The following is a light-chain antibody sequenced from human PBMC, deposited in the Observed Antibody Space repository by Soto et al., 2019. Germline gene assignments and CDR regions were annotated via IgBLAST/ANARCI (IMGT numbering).Light chain of an antibody. CDR2: GAS. CDR3: QQYGTAPIT. V-gene: IGKV3-20*01. CDR1: QSVSNNY. Sequence: EIVLTQSPGTLSLSPGERAPLSCRASQSVSNNYLAWYQQKPGQAPRLLIYGASSRATGIPDRFSGSASGTDFTLTISRLEPEDSAMYYCQQYGTAPITFGQGTRLEIK. J-gene: IGKJ5*01.